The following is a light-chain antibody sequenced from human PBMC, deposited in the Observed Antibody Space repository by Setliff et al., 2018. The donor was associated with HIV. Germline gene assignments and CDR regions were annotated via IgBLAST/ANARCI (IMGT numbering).Light chain of an antibody. CDR1: SGSVSTNYY. Sequence: QTVVTQEASFSVSPGGTVTLTCGLSSGSVSTNYYPSWHQQTPGQAPRTLIYNTNIRSSGVPDRFSGSIVGNKAALTITGAQAHDESDYYCVLYMGNGISVFGTGTRSPS. CDR2: NTN. CDR3: VLYMGNGISV. V-gene: IGLV8-61*01. J-gene: IGLJ1*01.